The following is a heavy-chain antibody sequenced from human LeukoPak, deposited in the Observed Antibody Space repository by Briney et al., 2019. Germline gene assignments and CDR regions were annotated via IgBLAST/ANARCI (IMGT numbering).Heavy chain of an antibody. CDR2: VSSSSSYT. D-gene: IGHD6-13*01. CDR1: GIPFSDFY. CDR3: AAGTAADY. J-gene: IGHJ4*02. V-gene: IGHV3-11*03. Sequence: GGSLRLSCVVSGIPFSDFYMNWIRQVPGKGLEWISYVSSSSSYTDYAESVKGRFTISRDNAKSALYLEMSDLRVEDTAVYYCAAGTAADYWGQGTLVIVSS.